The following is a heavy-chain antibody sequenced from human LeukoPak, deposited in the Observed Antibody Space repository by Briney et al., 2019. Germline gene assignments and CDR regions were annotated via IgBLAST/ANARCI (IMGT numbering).Heavy chain of an antibody. D-gene: IGHD3-22*01. Sequence: GGSLRLSCAASGFTFSSYSMNWVRQAPGKGLEWVSSISSSSSYIYYADSVKGRFTISRDNAKNSLYLQMNSLRAEDTAVYYCARDQLISGYYFQFVDHDAFDIWGQGTMVTVSS. CDR1: GFTFSSYS. J-gene: IGHJ3*02. CDR3: ARDQLISGYYFQFVDHDAFDI. CDR2: ISSSSSYI. V-gene: IGHV3-21*01.